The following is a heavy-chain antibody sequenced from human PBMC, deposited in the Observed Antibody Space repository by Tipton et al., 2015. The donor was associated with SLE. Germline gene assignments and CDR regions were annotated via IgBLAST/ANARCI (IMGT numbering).Heavy chain of an antibody. CDR2: IYHIGTT. CDR3: ARVRRTDAFDI. Sequence: TLSLTCSVSGDSINTYYWNWIRQPPGKGLEWIGYIYHIGTTNYNPSLKSRVTLSIDTSKNQISLYLTSVTAAGTAVYYCARVRRTDAFDIWGQGTTVTVSP. CDR1: GDSINTYY. J-gene: IGHJ3*02. V-gene: IGHV4-59*01.